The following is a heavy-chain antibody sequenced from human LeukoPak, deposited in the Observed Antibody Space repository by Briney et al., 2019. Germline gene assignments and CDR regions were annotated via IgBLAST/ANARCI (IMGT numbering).Heavy chain of an antibody. CDR2: ISSSSSYI. CDR1: GFTFSSYS. CDR3: ARGIAVAGTRDALDV. Sequence: GGSLRLSCAASGFTFSSYSMNWVRQAPGKGLEWVSSISSSSSYIYYADSVKGRFTISRDNAKNSLYLQMNSLRAEDTAVYYCARGIAVAGTRDALDVWGQGTMVTVSS. J-gene: IGHJ3*01. D-gene: IGHD6-19*01. V-gene: IGHV3-21*01.